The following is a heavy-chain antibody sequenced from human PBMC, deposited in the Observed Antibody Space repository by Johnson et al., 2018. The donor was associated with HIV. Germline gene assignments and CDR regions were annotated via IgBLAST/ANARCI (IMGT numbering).Heavy chain of an antibody. Sequence: QVQLVESGGGVVQPGRSLRLSCAASEFTFSSYAMHWVRQAPGKGLEWVAVISYDGSNKYYADSVKGRFTISRDNSKKTVYLQMNSLRAEDTAVYYCAKETRDSRSAFDIWGQGTMVTVSS. D-gene: IGHD3-22*01. CDR3: AKETRDSRSAFDI. V-gene: IGHV3-30*04. CDR2: ISYDGSNK. CDR1: EFTFSSYA. J-gene: IGHJ3*02.